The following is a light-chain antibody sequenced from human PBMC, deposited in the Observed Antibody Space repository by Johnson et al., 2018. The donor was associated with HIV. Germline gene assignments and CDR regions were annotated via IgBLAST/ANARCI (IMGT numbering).Light chain of an antibody. CDR3: GTWDTRLSAGHV. J-gene: IGLJ1*01. CDR2: ENN. Sequence: QSVLTQPPSVSAAPGQKVTVSCSGSSSNIGTNDVSWYQQFPGAAPKLLIYENNKRPSGIPDRFSGSKSGTSATLGITGLQTGDEADYDCGTWDTRLSAGHVFGTGTKVTVL. CDR1: SSNIGTND. V-gene: IGLV1-51*02.